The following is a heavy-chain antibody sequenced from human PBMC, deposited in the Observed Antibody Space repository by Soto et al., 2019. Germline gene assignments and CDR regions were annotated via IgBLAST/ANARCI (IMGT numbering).Heavy chain of an antibody. CDR2: IYWDDDK. CDR1: GFSLNTYGVG. CDR3: ARALGSWGAYYFDY. D-gene: IGHD3-16*01. J-gene: IGHJ4*02. V-gene: IGHV2-5*02. Sequence: QITLKESGPTLVKPTQTLTLTCTVSGFSLNTYGVGVGWIRQPPGKALEWLALIYWDDDKRYIPSLKSRLTITKDTSKNQVVLTMTNMDPVDTVTYYCARALGSWGAYYFDYWGQGTLVTVSS.